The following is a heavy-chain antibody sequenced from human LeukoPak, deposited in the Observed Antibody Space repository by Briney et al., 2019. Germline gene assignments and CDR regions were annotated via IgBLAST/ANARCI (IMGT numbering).Heavy chain of an antibody. CDR2: TYYRSKRYN. Sequence: SQTLSLTSAIPGDSVSSNSAGCSCIRHSPSRGLGWLGRTYYRSKRYNDYAVSVKSRITINPDTSKNQFSLQLNSVTPEDTAVYYCARAIAVAGHIDYWGQGTLVTVSS. CDR1: GDSVSSNSAG. J-gene: IGHJ4*02. D-gene: IGHD6-19*01. V-gene: IGHV6-1*01. CDR3: ARAIAVAGHIDY.